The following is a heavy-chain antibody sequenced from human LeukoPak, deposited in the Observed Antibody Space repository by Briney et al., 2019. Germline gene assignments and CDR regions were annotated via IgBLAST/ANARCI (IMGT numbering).Heavy chain of an antibody. CDR3: ARLRATDAFDI. D-gene: IGHD5-12*01. CDR1: GGSISSYY. V-gene: IGHV4-59*01. CDR2: IYYSGST. J-gene: IGHJ3*02. Sequence: PSEPLSLTCTVSGGSISSYYWSWIRQPPAKGLAWIGYIYYSGSTNYNPSLKSRVTISVDTSKNQFSLKLSSVTAADTAVYYCARLRATDAFDIWGQGTMVTVSS.